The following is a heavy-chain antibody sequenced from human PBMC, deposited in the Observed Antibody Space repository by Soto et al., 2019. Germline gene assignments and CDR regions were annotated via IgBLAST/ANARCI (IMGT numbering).Heavy chain of an antibody. Sequence: GASVKVSCKASGYTFTSYGISWVRQAPGQGLEWMGWISAYNGNTNYEQKLQGRVTMTTDTSTSTAYMELRSLRSDDTAVYYCARGGAKYYYDSSGYYWFDPWGQGTLVTSPQ. J-gene: IGHJ5*02. V-gene: IGHV1-18*04. CDR1: GYTFTSYG. D-gene: IGHD3-22*01. CDR2: ISAYNGNT. CDR3: ARGGAKYYYDSSGYYWFDP.